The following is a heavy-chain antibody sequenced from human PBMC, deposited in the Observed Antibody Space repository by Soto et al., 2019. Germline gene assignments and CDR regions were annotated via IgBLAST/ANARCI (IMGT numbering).Heavy chain of an antibody. CDR1: GFTFSSYA. CDR2: ISYDGSNK. V-gene: IGHV3-30-3*01. Sequence: GGSLRLSCVASGFTFSSYAMHWVRQAPGKGLEWVAVISYDGSNKYYADSVKGRFTISRDNSKNTLYLQMNSLRAEDTAVYYCGTRLDYWGQGTLVTVSS. CDR3: GTRLDY. J-gene: IGHJ4*02.